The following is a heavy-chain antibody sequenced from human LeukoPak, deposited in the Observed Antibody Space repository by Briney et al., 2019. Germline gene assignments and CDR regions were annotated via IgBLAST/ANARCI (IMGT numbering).Heavy chain of an antibody. D-gene: IGHD2-2*01. Sequence: SETLSLTCAVYGGSFSGYYWSWIRQPPGKGLEWIGEINHSGSTSYNPSLKSRVTISVDTSKNQFSLKLSSVTAADTAVYYCARGRSGYCSSTSCYQVSSYYYGMDVWGQGTTVTVSS. V-gene: IGHV4-34*01. CDR1: GGSFSGYY. J-gene: IGHJ6*02. CDR2: INHSGST. CDR3: ARGRSGYCSSTSCYQVSSYYYGMDV.